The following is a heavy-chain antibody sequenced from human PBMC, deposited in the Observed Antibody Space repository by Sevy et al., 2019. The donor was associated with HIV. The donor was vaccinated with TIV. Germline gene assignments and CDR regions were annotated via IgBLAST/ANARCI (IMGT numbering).Heavy chain of an antibody. J-gene: IGHJ3*01. V-gene: IGHV3-21*01. CDR2: ISGLSNYI. D-gene: IGHD3-10*01. CDR3: ARRGPSAVHDAFDF. Sequence: GGSLRLSCAASGFAFSDYSMNWVRQAPGKGLEWVSFISGLSNYIYYADSMRGRFTISRDNAKNSLFLQMNSLRAEDTAVYYCARRGPSAVHDAFDFWGQGTMVTVSS. CDR1: GFAFSDYS.